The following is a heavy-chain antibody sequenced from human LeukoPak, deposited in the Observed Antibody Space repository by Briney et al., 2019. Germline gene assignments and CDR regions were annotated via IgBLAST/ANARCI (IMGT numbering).Heavy chain of an antibody. CDR2: MNPNNGNT. CDR3: ARDIISYSSGWSFDY. V-gene: IGHV1-18*01. Sequence: ASVKVSCKASGYTFTSYDINWVRQATGQGLEWMGWMNPNNGNTNYAQKLQGRVTMTTDTSTSTAYMELRSLRSDDTAVYYCARDIISYSSGWSFDYWGQGTLVTVSS. J-gene: IGHJ4*02. D-gene: IGHD6-19*01. CDR1: GYTFTSYD.